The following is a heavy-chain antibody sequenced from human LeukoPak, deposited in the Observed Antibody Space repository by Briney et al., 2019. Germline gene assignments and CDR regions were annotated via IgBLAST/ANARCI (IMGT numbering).Heavy chain of an antibody. Sequence: ASVKVSCKASGYTFTGYYMHWVRQAPGQGLEWMGIINPSGGSTSYAQKFQGRVTMTRDTSTSTVYMELSSLRSEDTAAYYCARDLWFGELYGDNWFDPWGQGTLVTVSS. CDR1: GYTFTGYY. J-gene: IGHJ5*02. V-gene: IGHV1-46*01. CDR2: INPSGGST. CDR3: ARDLWFGELYGDNWFDP. D-gene: IGHD3-10*01.